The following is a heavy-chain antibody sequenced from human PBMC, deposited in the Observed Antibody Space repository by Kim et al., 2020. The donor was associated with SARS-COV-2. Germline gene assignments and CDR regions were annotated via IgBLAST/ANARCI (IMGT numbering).Heavy chain of an antibody. CDR2: ISDSGGSK. CDR3: ARDLVHTLGYYFDY. J-gene: IGHJ4*02. D-gene: IGHD3-16*01. V-gene: IGHV3-23*01. CDR1: GFTFSNYA. Sequence: GGSLRLSCAASGFTFSNYAMSWVRQAPGKGLEWVSAISDSGGSKYYADSVRGRFTISRDNSKNTLYLQMNSLGAEDVAVYYCARDLVHTLGYYFDYWGQGTLVTVSS.